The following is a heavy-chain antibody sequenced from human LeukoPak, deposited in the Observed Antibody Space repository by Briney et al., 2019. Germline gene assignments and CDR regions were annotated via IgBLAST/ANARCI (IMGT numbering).Heavy chain of an antibody. CDR2: INYNGDST. CDR3: VRTDCGGDCYSRY. CDR1: GFTFSRYG. J-gene: IGHJ4*02. Sequence: PGGSLRLSCSASGFTFSRYGVHWVRQGPGKGLEYVSAINYNGDSTYYADSVKGRFTISRDNSNNTLFLQMSSLRPEGTAVYYCVRTDCGGDCYSRYWGRGTLVIVSS. V-gene: IGHV3-64D*06. D-gene: IGHD2-21*02.